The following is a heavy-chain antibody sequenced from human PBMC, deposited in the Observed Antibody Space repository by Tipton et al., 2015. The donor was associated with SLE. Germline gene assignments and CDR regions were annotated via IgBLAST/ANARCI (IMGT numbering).Heavy chain of an antibody. D-gene: IGHD5-12*01. V-gene: IGHV3-33*06. Sequence: SLRLSCAASRFSFSTYGMHWVRQAPGKGLELVAVIWDDVSNRYYADSVKGRFTISRDNSKNTLYLQMNSLRAEDTAVYYCAKDMVATILGPFDYWGQGTLVTVSS. J-gene: IGHJ4*02. CDR1: RFSFSTYG. CDR2: IWDDVSNR. CDR3: AKDMVATILGPFDY.